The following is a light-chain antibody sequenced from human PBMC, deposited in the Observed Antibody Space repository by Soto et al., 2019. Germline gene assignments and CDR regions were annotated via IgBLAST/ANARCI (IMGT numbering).Light chain of an antibody. CDR3: QQYDESPLT. J-gene: IGKJ4*01. CDR2: GAS. CDR1: QSLRSN. Sequence: IEMMQSPPTLSVSPGEEATLACRASQSLRSNLAWYQQKPGQAPRLLIYGASNRATGIPDRFSGGGTATDFTLTISRLEPEDFAVYYCQQYDESPLTFGGGTKV. V-gene: IGKV3D-15*02.